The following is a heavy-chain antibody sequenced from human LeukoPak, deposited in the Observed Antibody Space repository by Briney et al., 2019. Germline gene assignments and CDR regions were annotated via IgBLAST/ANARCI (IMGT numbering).Heavy chain of an antibody. J-gene: IGHJ6*02. V-gene: IGHV3-7*03. CDR3: ARVRFGCSSTSCSARMGDYYYYYYGMDV. D-gene: IGHD2-2*01. CDR1: AFIFSGHW. Sequence: GGSLRLSCEGSAFIFSGHWMNWVRQTPGKGLEWVASIKEDGSERQYVDSVKGRFSISRDNTKGSLFLQLNSLRAEDTAVYYCARVRFGCSSTSCSARMGDYYYYYYGMDVWGQGTTVTVSS. CDR2: IKEDGSER.